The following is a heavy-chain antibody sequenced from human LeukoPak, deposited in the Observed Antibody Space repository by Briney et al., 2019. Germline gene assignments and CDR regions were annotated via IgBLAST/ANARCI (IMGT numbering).Heavy chain of an antibody. J-gene: IGHJ4*02. CDR1: GGSISSSSYY. V-gene: IGHV4-39*01. D-gene: IGHD3-10*01. Sequence: SETLSLTCTVSGGSISSSSYYWGWIRQPPGKGLEWIGSIYYSGSTYYNPSLKSRVTIPVDTSKNQFSLALSSVTAADTAVYYCARQYWRFGTNYFDYWGPGTLVTVSS. CDR3: ARQYWRFGTNYFDY. CDR2: IYYSGST.